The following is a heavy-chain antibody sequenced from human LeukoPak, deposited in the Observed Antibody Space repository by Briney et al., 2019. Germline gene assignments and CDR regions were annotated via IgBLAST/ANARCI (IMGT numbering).Heavy chain of an antibody. V-gene: IGHV3-23*01. Sequence: GGSLRLSCAASGFTFSSYAMSWVRQVPGKGLEWVSVISGSGDNTYYADSVKGRFTISRDNSKNMLYLQMNSLRAEDTAVYYCASKPLYSSGWYNDYWGQGTLVTVSS. CDR1: GFTFSSYA. D-gene: IGHD6-19*01. J-gene: IGHJ4*02. CDR2: ISGSGDNT. CDR3: ASKPLYSSGWYNDY.